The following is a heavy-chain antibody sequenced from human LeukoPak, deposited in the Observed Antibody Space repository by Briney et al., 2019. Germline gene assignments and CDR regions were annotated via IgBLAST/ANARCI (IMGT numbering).Heavy chain of an antibody. D-gene: IGHD6-19*01. CDR2: IYYSGST. V-gene: IGHV4-31*03. CDR1: VGSISSGGYY. Sequence: SETLSLTCTVSVGSISSGGYYWSWIRQHPGKGLEWIGYIYYSGSTYYNPSLKSRVTISVDTSKNQFSLKLSSVTAADTAVYYCASRLAVAGTNYFDYWGQGTLVTVSS. J-gene: IGHJ4*02. CDR3: ASRLAVAGTNYFDY.